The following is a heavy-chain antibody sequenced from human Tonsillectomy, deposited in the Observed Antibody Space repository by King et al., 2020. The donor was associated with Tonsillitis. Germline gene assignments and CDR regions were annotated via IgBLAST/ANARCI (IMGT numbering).Heavy chain of an antibody. CDR2: IDWDDDK. CDR3: ARIHNDFWSGYADF. D-gene: IGHD3-3*01. J-gene: IGHJ4*02. Sequence: VTLKESGPALVKPTQTLTLTCTFSGFSLSTSGMCVSWIRQPPGQALEWPALIDWDDDKYYSIFLKTRITISKDNSKNQVVLTMTNMDPEDTATYYCARIHNDFWSGYADFWGRGTLVTVSS. V-gene: IGHV2-70*01. CDR1: GFSLSTSGMC.